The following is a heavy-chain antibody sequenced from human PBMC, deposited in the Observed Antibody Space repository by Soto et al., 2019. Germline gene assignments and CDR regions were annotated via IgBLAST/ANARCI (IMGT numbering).Heavy chain of an antibody. J-gene: IGHJ6*02. CDR2: IIPIFGTA. CDR1: GGTFSSYA. V-gene: IGHV1-69*13. D-gene: IGHD6-6*01. CDR3: ARGYSIAAEQYYYYGMDV. Sequence: GASVKVSCKASGGTFSSYAISWVRQAPGQGLEWMGGIIPIFGTANYAQKFQGRVTITADESTSTAYMELSSLRSEDTAVYYCARGYSIAAEQYYYYGMDVWGQGTTVTVSS.